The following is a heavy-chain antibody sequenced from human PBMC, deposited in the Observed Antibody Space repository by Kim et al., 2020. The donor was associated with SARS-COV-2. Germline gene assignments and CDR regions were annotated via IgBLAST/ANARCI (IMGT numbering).Heavy chain of an antibody. Sequence: SVKVSCKASGGTFSSYAISLVRQAPGQGLEWMGGIIPIFGTANYAQKFQGRVTITADESTSTAYMELSSLRSEDTAVYYCASSDYGGKGYYFDYWGQGTLVTVSS. D-gene: IGHD4-17*01. V-gene: IGHV1-69*13. CDR1: GGTFSSYA. J-gene: IGHJ4*02. CDR2: IIPIFGTA. CDR3: ASSDYGGKGYYFDY.